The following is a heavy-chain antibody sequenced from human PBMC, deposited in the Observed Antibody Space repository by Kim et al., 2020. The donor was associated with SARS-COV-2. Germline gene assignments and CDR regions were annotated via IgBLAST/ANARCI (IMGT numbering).Heavy chain of an antibody. J-gene: IGHJ3*02. V-gene: IGHV3-33*01. CDR2: NK. Sequence: NKYYADSVKGRFTISRDNSKNTVHLQMDSLRAEDTAVYYCRAAGEDGFDIWGQGTMVTVSS. CDR3: RAAGEDGFDI. D-gene: IGHD3-16*01.